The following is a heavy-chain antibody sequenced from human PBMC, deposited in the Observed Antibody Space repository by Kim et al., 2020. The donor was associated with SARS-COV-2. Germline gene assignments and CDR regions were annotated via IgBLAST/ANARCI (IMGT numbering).Heavy chain of an antibody. CDR1: GYTLTELS. J-gene: IGHJ5*02. CDR3: APRIAVAGRGWFDP. Sequence: ASVKVSCKVSGYTLTELSMHWVRQAPGKGLEWMGGFVPEDGETIYAQKFQGRVTMTEDTSTDTAYMELSSLRSEDTAVYYCAPRIAVAGRGWFDPWGQGTLVTISS. CDR2: FVPEDGET. V-gene: IGHV1-24*01. D-gene: IGHD6-19*01.